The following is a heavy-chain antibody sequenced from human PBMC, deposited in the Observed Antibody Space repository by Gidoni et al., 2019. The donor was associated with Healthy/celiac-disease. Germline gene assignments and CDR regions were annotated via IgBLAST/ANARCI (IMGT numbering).Heavy chain of an antibody. V-gene: IGHV3-7*01. CDR2: IKQDGSEK. CDR1: GFTFSSYW. CDR3: ARDFEDYDILTGYPTCSDY. Sequence: EVQLVESGGGLVQPGGSLRLSCAASGFTFSSYWISWVRQAPGKGLEWVANIKQDGSEKYYVDSVKGRFTISRDNAKNSLYLQMNSLRAEDTAVYYCARDFEDYDILTGYPTCSDYWGQGTLVTVSS. D-gene: IGHD3-9*01. J-gene: IGHJ4*02.